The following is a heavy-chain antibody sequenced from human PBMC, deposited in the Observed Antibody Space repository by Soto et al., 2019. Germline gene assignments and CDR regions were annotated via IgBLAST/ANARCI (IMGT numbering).Heavy chain of an antibody. J-gene: IGHJ3*02. CDR3: ARDESSYYDSSGPSDAFDT. V-gene: IGHV1-18*01. D-gene: IGHD3-22*01. CDR1: GYTFTSYG. CDR2: ISAYNGNT. Sequence: ASVEVSCKASGYTFTSYGISWVRQAPGEGLEWMGWISAYNGNTNYAQKLQGRVTMTTDTSTSTAYMELRRLRSDDTAVYYCARDESSYYDSSGPSDAFDTWGQGTIATVPS.